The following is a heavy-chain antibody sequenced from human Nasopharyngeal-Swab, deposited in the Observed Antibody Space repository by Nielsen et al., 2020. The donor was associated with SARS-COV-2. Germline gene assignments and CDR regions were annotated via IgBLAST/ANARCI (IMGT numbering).Heavy chain of an antibody. CDR2: IYYSGST. V-gene: IGHV4-61*08. Sequence: SETLSLTCTVSGGSISSGGYYWSWIRQHPGKGLEWIGYIYYSGSTYYNPSLKSRVTISVDTSKNQFSLKVSSVTAADTAVYYCAGKSGSYYYYYGMDVWGQGTTVTVSS. CDR3: AGKSGSYYYYYGMDV. CDR1: GGSISSGGYY. D-gene: IGHD1-26*01. J-gene: IGHJ6*02.